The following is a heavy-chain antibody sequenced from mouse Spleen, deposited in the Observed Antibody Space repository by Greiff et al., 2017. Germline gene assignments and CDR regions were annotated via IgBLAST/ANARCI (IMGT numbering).Heavy chain of an antibody. J-gene: IGHJ4*01. D-gene: IGHD1-1*01. Sequence: EVQGVESGGGLVKPGGSLKLSCAASGFTFSSYAMSWVRQTPEKRLEWVASISSGGSTYYPDSVKGRFTISRDNARNILYLQMSSLRSEDTAMYYCARGGGSSYRYAMDYWGQGTSVTVSS. CDR3: ARGGGSSYRYAMDY. V-gene: IGHV5-6-5*01. CDR1: GFTFSSYA. CDR2: ISSGGST.